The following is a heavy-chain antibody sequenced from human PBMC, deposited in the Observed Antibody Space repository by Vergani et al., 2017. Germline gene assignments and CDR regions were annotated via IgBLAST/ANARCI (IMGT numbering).Heavy chain of an antibody. V-gene: IGHV5-51*01. CDR3: ARHDGVADGDYVGGIFDY. CDR2: IYPGDSDT. CDR1: GYSFTSYW. J-gene: IGHJ4*02. Sequence: EVQLVQSGAEVKKPGESLKISCKGSGYSFTSYWIGWVRQMPGKGLEWMGIIYPGDSDTRYSPSFQGQVTISADKSISTAYLQWSSLKASDTAMYYCARHDGVADGDYVGGIFDYWGQGTLVTVSS. D-gene: IGHD3-16*01.